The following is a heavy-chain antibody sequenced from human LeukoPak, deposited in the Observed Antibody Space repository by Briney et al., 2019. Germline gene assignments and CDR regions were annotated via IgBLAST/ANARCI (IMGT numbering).Heavy chain of an antibody. CDR2: TYYSGST. D-gene: IGHD4-17*01. J-gene: IGHJ4*02. CDR1: GGSVSSGSYH. V-gene: IGHV4-61*01. CDR3: ARRDYALDY. Sequence: PSETLSLTCTVSGGSVSSGSYHWSWIRQPPGKGLEYIGYTYYSGSTNYNPSLKSRVTISLDTSKNQFTLNLRSVTAADTAVYYCARRDYALDYWGQGTLVTVSS.